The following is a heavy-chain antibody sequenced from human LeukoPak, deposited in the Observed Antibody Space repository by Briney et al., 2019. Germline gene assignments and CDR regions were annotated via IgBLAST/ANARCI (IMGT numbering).Heavy chain of an antibody. J-gene: IGHJ4*02. CDR2: VYNSGTA. CDR1: GVSIGSHY. Sequence: SETLSLTCTVSGVSIGSHYWSWIRQSPGKGLEWIGCVYNSGTAVYNPSLTGRVTISVDTSKNQYSLNLRSVTAADAAVYYCARDAYWGQGILVTVSS. CDR3: ARDAY. V-gene: IGHV4-59*11.